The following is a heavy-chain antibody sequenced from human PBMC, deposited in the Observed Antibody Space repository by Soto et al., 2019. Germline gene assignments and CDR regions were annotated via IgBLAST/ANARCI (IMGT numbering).Heavy chain of an antibody. CDR2: IIPIFGTA. V-gene: IGHV1-69*05. Sequence: QVQLVQSGAEVKKPGSSVKVSCKASGGTFSSYAISWVRQAPGQGLEWMGGIIPIFGTANYAQKFQGRVTITXXEXTXXAYMELSSLRSEDTAVYYCARGDFGWITHWYYFDYWGQGTLVTVSS. D-gene: IGHD2-8*02. J-gene: IGHJ4*02. CDR1: GGTFSSYA. CDR3: ARGDFGWITHWYYFDY.